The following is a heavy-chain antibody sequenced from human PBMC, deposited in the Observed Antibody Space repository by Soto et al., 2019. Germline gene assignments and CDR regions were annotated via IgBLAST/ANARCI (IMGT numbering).Heavy chain of an antibody. CDR2: ISGSGGST. V-gene: IGHV3-23*01. J-gene: IGHJ6*02. CDR3: AKDLRDCSGGSCYPGYGMDV. CDR1: GFTFSSYA. D-gene: IGHD2-15*01. Sequence: PGGSLRLSCAASGFTFSSYAMSWFRQAPGKGLEWVSAISGSGGSTYYADSVKGRFTISRDNSKNSLYLQMNSLRAEDTAVYYCAKDLRDCSGGSCYPGYGMDVWGQGTTVTVSS.